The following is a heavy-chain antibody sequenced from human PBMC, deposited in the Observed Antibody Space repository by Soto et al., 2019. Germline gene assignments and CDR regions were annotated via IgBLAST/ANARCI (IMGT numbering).Heavy chain of an antibody. Sequence: PSQTLSLTCAISGDSVSSNSAAWNWIRQSPSRGLEWLGRTYYRSKWYNDYAVSVKSRITINPDTSKNQFSLQLNSVTPEDTAVYYCARGGKKELELRWYNWFDPWGQGTLVTVSS. CDR3: ARGGKKELELRWYNWFDP. D-gene: IGHD1-7*01. J-gene: IGHJ5*02. CDR2: TYYRSKWYN. V-gene: IGHV6-1*01. CDR1: GDSVSSNSAA.